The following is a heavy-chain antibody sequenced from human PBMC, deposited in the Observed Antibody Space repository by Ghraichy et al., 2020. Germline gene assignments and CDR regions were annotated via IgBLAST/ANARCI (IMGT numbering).Heavy chain of an antibody. CDR3: ARQRQICSGPNCYSVGWLDP. CDR2: MNPNTGNT. J-gene: IGHJ5*02. Sequence: ASVKVSCKASGYTFTSYDINWVRQATGQGLEWMGWMNPNTGNTGYAQRFQGRVTMTRNMSMATAYMELSSLTSEDTAVYYCARQRQICSGPNCYSVGWLDPWGQGTLVTVSS. V-gene: IGHV1-8*01. CDR1: GYTFTSYD. D-gene: IGHD2-15*01.